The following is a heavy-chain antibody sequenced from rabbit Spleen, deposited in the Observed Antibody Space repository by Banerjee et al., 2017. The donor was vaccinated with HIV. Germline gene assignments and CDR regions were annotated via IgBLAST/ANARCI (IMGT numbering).Heavy chain of an antibody. V-gene: IGHV1S7*01. CDR3: VREAGYGGYGDGNL. J-gene: IGHJ4*01. CDR2: IVPIFGVT. CDR1: GFDFSSYW. D-gene: IGHD6-1*01. Sequence: QLKETGGGLVQPGGSLTLSCKVSGFDFSSYWMSWVRQAPGKGLEWIGYIVPIFGVTYYANWVNGRFTISSHNAQNTLYLQLNSLTAADTATYFCVREAGYGGYGDGNLWGQGTLVTVS.